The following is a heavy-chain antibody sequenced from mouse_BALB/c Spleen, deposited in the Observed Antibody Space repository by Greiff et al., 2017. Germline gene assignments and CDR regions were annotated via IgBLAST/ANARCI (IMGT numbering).Heavy chain of an antibody. CDR3: ARQAFITTAPGYAMDY. Sequence: QVQLKESGPDLVAPSQSLSITCTVSGFSLTSYGVHWVRQPPGKGLEWLVVIWSDGSTTYNSALKSRLSISKDNSKSQVFLKMNSLQTDDTAMYYCARQAFITTAPGYAMDYWGQGTSVTVSS. CDR1: GFSLTSYG. D-gene: IGHD1-2*01. CDR2: IWSDGST. J-gene: IGHJ4*01. V-gene: IGHV2-6-2*01.